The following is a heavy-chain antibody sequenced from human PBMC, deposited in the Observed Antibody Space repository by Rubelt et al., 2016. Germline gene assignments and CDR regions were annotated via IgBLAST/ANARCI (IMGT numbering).Heavy chain of an antibody. CDR3: AKPRRSSGWYWFDY. V-gene: IGHV3-33*06. D-gene: IGHD6-19*01. J-gene: IGHJ4*02. CDR2: IWYDGSNK. Sequence: VRQAPGKGLEWVAVIWYDGSNKYYADSVKGRFTISRDNSKNTLYLQMNSLRAEDTAVYYCAKPRRSSGWYWFDYWGQGTLVTVSS.